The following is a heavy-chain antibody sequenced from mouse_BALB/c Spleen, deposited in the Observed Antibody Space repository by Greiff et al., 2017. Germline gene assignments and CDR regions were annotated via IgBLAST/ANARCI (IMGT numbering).Heavy chain of an antibody. CDR2: IGYSGST. V-gene: IGHV3-2*02. J-gene: IGHJ3*01. CDR1: GYSITSDYA. CDR3: GGYDYDWFAY. Sequence: EVMLVESGPGLVKPSQSLSLTCTATGYSITSDYAWNWIRQFPGNRLEWMGYIGYSGSTSYNPSLKSRISITRDTSKNQFFLQLNSVTTEDTATYYCGGYDYDWFAYWGQGTLVTVSA. D-gene: IGHD2-4*01.